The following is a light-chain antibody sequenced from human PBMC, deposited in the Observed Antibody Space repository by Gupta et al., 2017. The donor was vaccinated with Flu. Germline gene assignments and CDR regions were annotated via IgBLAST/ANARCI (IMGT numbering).Light chain of an antibody. V-gene: IGKV1-12*01. Sequence: DIQMTQSPSSVSAFVGDRVTITCRASHVIRSRLAWYQQKEGRAPKLLISDASRLQSGVPSRFSGSGSGTDFTLTINSLQPDDFATYFCQQGNSFPLTFGGETRVEIK. J-gene: IGKJ4*01. CDR2: DAS. CDR1: HVIRSR. CDR3: QQGNSFPLT.